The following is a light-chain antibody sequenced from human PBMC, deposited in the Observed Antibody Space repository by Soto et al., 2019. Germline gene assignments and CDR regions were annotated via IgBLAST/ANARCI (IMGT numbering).Light chain of an antibody. CDR1: SSDVGAYNY. V-gene: IGLV2-8*01. CDR2: EVS. J-gene: IGLJ1*01. Sequence: QSALTQPPSASGSPGQSVTISCIGTSSDVGAYNYVSWYQQHPGKAPKLMIHEVSKRPSGVPDRFSASKSGNTASLTVSGLQAEDEADYYCSAHGGSNNFYVFGTGTKVTVL. CDR3: SAHGGSNNFYV.